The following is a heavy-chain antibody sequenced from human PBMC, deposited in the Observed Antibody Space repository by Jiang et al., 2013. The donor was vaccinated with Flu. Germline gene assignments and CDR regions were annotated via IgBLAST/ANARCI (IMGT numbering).Heavy chain of an antibody. V-gene: IGHV1-18*01. CDR2: IRGSNGDT. CDR3: ARALQYDFWSGYYSF. D-gene: IGHD3-3*01. CDR1: GYSFSSFG. Sequence: GAEVKKPGASVKVSCKGSGYSFSSFGVSWLCQAPGQGLEWVGYIRGSNGDTHYAQNLQGRVTMTRDMSTSTVYMELRSLTPDDTAVYYCARALQYDFWSGYYSFWGQGTLVTVSS. J-gene: IGHJ4*02.